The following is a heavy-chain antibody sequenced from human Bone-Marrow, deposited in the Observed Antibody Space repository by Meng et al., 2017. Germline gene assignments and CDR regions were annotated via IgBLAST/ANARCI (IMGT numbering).Heavy chain of an antibody. D-gene: IGHD6-19*01. V-gene: IGHV4/OR15-8*02. CDR2: IYHGGDT. Sequence: KEVGPGLVRPSGTLSLTCVVSCGSISSIAWWSWVRQPPRKGLEWIGEIYHGGDTNYNPSLKSRVTIAIDRSKNQFSLKLSSVTAADTAVYYCASWIYSCGWQWGQGTLVTVSS. J-gene: IGHJ4*02. CDR1: CGSISSIAW. CDR3: ASWIYSCGWQ.